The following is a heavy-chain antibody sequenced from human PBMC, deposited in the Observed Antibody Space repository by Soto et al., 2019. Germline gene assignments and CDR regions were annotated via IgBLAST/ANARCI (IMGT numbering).Heavy chain of an antibody. Sequence: ASVKVSCKASGYTLSSYYMHWVRQAPGQGLEWMGIINTSGGSTTYAQKFQGRVTMTRDTSTSTVYMELSSLTSEDTAVYYCARASVSGRRFDYCCAGTLVTVSS. CDR2: INTSGGST. CDR1: GYTLSSYY. D-gene: IGHD6-19*01. J-gene: IGHJ4*02. CDR3: ARASVSGRRFDY. V-gene: IGHV1-46*03.